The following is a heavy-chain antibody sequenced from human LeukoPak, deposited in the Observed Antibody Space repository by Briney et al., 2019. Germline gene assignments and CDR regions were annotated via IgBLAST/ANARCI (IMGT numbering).Heavy chain of an antibody. CDR1: GFTFSSYA. D-gene: IGHD1-14*01. J-gene: IGHJ4*02. CDR2: ISYDGSNK. V-gene: IGHV3-30-3*01. Sequence: PGRSLRLSWAAAGFTFSSYAMHWVRQAAGKGLEWVAVISYDGSNKYYADSVKGRFTISRDNSKNTLYLQMNSLRAEDTAVYYCARDRPNQTYAWGQGTLVTVSS. CDR3: ARDRPNQTYA.